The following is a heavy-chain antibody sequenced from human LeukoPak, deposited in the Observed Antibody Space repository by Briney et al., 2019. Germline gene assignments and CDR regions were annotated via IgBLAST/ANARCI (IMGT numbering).Heavy chain of an antibody. J-gene: IGHJ6*03. CDR2: IIPIFGTA. CDR3: ARVPKGPRPAVPAAIYYYYYMDV. D-gene: IGHD2-2*02. CDR1: GGTFSSYA. Sequence: GASVKVSCKAPGGTFSSYAISWVRQAPGQGLEWMGGIIPIFGTANYAQKFQGRVTITADESTSTAYMELSSLRSEDTAVYYCARVPKGPRPAVPAAIYYYYYMDVWGKGTTVTVSS. V-gene: IGHV1-69*13.